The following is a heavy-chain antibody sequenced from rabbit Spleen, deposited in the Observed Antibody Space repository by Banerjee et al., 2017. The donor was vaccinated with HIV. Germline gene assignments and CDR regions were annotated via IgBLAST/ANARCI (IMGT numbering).Heavy chain of an antibody. D-gene: IGHD4-2*01. Sequence: QEQLVESGGGLVQPGASLALTCTASGFSFSSSYWICWVRQAPGKGLEWIACINASTGKPVYATWASGRFTISRTSSTTVTLRMTSLTAADRATYFCARDAAGREDFNLWGPGTLVTVS. CDR3: ARDAAGREDFNL. V-gene: IGHV1S45*01. CDR1: GFSFSSSYW. J-gene: IGHJ4*01. CDR2: INASTGKP.